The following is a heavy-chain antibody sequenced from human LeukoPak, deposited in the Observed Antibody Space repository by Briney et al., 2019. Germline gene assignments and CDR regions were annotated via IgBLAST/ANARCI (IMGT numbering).Heavy chain of an antibody. Sequence: ASVKVSYKASGYTFTSYGISWVRQAPGQGLEWMGWISAYNGNTNYAQKLQGRVTMTTDTSTSTAYMELRSLRSDDTAVYYCARDYPYGSGSHWFDPWGQGTLVTVSS. V-gene: IGHV1-18*01. CDR2: ISAYNGNT. D-gene: IGHD3-10*01. CDR1: GYTFTSYG. CDR3: ARDYPYGSGSHWFDP. J-gene: IGHJ5*02.